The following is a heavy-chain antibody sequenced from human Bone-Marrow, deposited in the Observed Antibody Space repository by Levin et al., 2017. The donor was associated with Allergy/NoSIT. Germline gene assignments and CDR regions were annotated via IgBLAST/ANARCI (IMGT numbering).Heavy chain of an antibody. CDR1: GYTLTKLS. J-gene: IGHJ3*01. CDR3: ATDSPEILTGYFAFDV. D-gene: IGHD3-9*01. Sequence: ASVKVSCKVSGYTLTKLSIHWVRQAPGKGLEWMGGFHPEDRQTIYAQNFQGRLTVTEDTSTDTAYMELSSLRSEDTAVYYCATDSPEILTGYFAFDVWGQGTRVTVSS. CDR2: FHPEDRQT. V-gene: IGHV1-24*01.